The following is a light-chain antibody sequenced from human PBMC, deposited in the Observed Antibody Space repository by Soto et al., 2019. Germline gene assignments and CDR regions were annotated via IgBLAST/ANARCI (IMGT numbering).Light chain of an antibody. J-gene: IGKJ1*01. CDR2: GAS. CDR3: QQYGSSPET. CDR1: QSVSSNY. Sequence: EIVLTQSPGTLSLSPGERATLSFSASQSVSSNYLAWYQQKPGQAPRLLIYGASSRATGIPDRFSGSGSGTDFTLTISRLAPEDFAVYYCQQYGSSPETFGQGTKVDIK. V-gene: IGKV3-20*01.